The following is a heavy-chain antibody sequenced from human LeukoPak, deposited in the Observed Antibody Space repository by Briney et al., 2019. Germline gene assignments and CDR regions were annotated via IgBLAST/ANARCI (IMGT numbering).Heavy chain of an antibody. V-gene: IGHV4-4*09. CDR3: ARLHKSPYYYYMDV. CDR2: IYTSGST. J-gene: IGHJ6*03. CDR1: GGSISSYY. Sequence: RPSETLSLTCTVSGGSISSYYWSWIRQPPGKGLEWIGYIYTSGSTNYNPSLKSRVTISVDTPKSQFSLKLSSVTAADTAVYYCARLHKSPYYYYMDVWGKGTTVTVSS. D-gene: IGHD4-11*01.